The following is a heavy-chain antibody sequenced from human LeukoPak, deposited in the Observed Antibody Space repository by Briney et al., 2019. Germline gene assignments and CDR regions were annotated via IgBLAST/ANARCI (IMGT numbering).Heavy chain of an antibody. CDR2: VSGSGGST. J-gene: IGHJ4*02. CDR3: AKAQLGRFDY. V-gene: IGHV3-23*01. Sequence: GGSLRLSCAASGFTFSSSAMSWVRQAPGKGLEWVSTVSGSGGSTYYADSVKGRFTISRDNSKNTLYLQMNSLRAEDTAVYYCAKAQLGRFDYWGQGTLVTVYS. D-gene: IGHD6-13*01. CDR1: GFTFSSSA.